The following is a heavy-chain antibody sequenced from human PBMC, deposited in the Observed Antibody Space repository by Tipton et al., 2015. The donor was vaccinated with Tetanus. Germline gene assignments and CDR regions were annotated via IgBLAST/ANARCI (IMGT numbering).Heavy chain of an antibody. Sequence: TLSLTCSVSGDSGSRHYWSWIRQPPGQALEWIGDIFYSGNSISNPSFRSRVTMTVDTSRTLFSLALIAVTAADTAVYFCARGLIDDFLGWRICFDSWGPGTLVTVSS. J-gene: IGHJ4*02. D-gene: IGHD2-8*01. CDR2: IFYSGNS. CDR3: ARGLIDDFLGWRICFDS. CDR1: GDSGSRHY. V-gene: IGHV4-59*02.